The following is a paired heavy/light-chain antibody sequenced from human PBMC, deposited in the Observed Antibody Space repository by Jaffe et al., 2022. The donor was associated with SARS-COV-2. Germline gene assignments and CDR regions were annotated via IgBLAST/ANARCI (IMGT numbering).Light chain of an antibody. J-gene: IGLJ3*02. V-gene: IGLV1-51*01. CDR1: NSNIGNNH. Sequence: QSVLTQPPSVSAAPGQKVTISCSGSNSNIGNNHVSWYQELPGTAPKLLIFENNKRPSGIPDRFSGSKSGTSATLGITGLQTGDEALYYCATWDNSLNTVVFGRGTKLTVL. CDR3: ATWDNSLNTVV. CDR2: ENN.
Heavy chain of an antibody. CDR1: GYSFGNYW. CDR2: IYPDDSDT. J-gene: IGHJ3*02. D-gene: IGHD7-27*01. CDR3: ARLRTGDPHVFDI. Sequence: EVQLMQSGAEVKKPGESLKISCKGSGYSFGNYWIGWVRQMPGKGLEWMGVIYPDDSDTRYSPSFEGQVTISADKSISTAYLQWSSLKASDTAIYYCARLRTGDPHVFDIWGQGTMVPVSS. V-gene: IGHV5-51*01.